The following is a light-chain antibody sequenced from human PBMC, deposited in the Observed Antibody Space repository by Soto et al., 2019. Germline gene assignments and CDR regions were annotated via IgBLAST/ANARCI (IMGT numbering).Light chain of an antibody. CDR1: QSLLHSDGYTY. CDR3: MQALQTPYT. J-gene: IGKJ2*01. CDR2: LTF. Sequence: DIVMTQSPLSLPVTPGEPASISCRSSQSLLHSDGYTYMDWYLQKPGQSPQVLIYLTFNRASGVPDRFSGSGSGTDFTLKISRVEAEDAGVYYCMQALQTPYTFGHGTKLEI. V-gene: IGKV2-28*01.